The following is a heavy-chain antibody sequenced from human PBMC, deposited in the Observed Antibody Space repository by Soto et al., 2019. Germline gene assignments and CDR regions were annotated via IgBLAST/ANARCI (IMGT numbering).Heavy chain of an antibody. V-gene: IGHV3-21*06. J-gene: IGHJ4*02. CDR2: ISSTTNYI. CDR1: GFTFTSYS. CDR3: ARESEDLTSNFDY. Sequence: GGSLILSYAASGFTFTSYSMNWVRLAPVKGLEWVSSISSTTNYIYYGDSMKGRFTISRDNAKNSLYPEMNSLRAEATAVYYCARESEDLTSNFDYWGQGTLVTVSS.